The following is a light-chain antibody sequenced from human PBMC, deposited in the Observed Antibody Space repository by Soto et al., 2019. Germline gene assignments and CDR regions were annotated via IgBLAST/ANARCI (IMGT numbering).Light chain of an antibody. CDR2: GAS. Sequence: ENVLTQSPGTLALSPGERATLSCRASQSVSSSYLAWYQQKPRQAPRLLIYGASSRAPGIPDRFSGSGSGTDFTLPISRREPEDFVVYYCQQYGSSPPFTFGVGSKVEIK. CDR1: QSVSSSY. J-gene: IGKJ4*01. V-gene: IGKV3-20*01. CDR3: QQYGSSPPFT.